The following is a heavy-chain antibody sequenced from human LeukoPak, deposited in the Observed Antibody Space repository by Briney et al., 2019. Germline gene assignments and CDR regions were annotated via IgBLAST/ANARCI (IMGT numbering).Heavy chain of an antibody. Sequence: RPGGSLRLSCAASGFTFSTYNMNWVRQAPGKGLEWVSYISSSSTYIYYADSVKGRFTISRDNSKNTLYLQMNSLRAEDTAVYYCARAFDQWELQAPYFDYWGQGTLVTVSS. CDR2: ISSSSTYI. CDR1: GFTFSTYN. V-gene: IGHV3-21*01. J-gene: IGHJ4*02. D-gene: IGHD1-26*01. CDR3: ARAFDQWELQAPYFDY.